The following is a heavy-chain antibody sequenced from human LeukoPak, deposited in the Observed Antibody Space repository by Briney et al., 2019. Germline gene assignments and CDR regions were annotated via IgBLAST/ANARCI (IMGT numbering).Heavy chain of an antibody. V-gene: IGHV3-48*04. CDR1: GFTFSSYS. Sequence: PGGSLRLSCAASGFTFSSYSMNWVRQAPGKGLEWVSYISSSSSTIYYADSVKGRFTISRDNAKNSLYLQMNSLRAEDTAVYYCARDGSTSHWAFDIWGQGTMVTVSS. CDR2: ISSSSSTI. J-gene: IGHJ3*02. CDR3: ARDGSTSHWAFDI. D-gene: IGHD2-2*01.